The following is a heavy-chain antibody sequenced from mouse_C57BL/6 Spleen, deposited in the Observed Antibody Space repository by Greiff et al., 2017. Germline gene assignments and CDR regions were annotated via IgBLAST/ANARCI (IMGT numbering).Heavy chain of an antibody. CDR2: IRSKSNNYAT. Sequence: EVQLLESGGGLVQPKGSLKLSCAASGFSFNTYAMNWVRQAPGKGLEWVARIRSKSNNYATYYADSVKERFTISRDDSESMRYLQMKNLKTEDTAMYYCARYFDVWGTGTTVTVSS. V-gene: IGHV10-1*01. CDR3: ARYFDV. CDR1: GFSFNTYA. J-gene: IGHJ1*03.